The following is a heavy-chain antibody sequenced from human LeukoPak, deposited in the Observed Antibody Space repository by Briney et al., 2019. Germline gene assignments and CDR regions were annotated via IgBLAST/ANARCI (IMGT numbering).Heavy chain of an antibody. V-gene: IGHV3-9*01. D-gene: IGHD3-10*01. CDR2: ISWNSGSI. J-gene: IGHJ4*02. CDR3: AKDKYGSGSYSYFDY. Sequence: PGGSLRLACAASGFTFDDYAMHWVRQAPGKGLEWVSGISWNSGSIGYADSVKGRFTISRDNAKNSLYLQMNSLRAEDTALYYCAKDKYGSGSYSYFDYWGQGTLVTVSS. CDR1: GFTFDDYA.